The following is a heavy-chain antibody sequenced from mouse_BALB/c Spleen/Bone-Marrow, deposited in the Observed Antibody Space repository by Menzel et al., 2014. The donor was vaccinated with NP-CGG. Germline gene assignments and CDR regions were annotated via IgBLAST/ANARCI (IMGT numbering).Heavy chain of an antibody. Sequence: DVKLVESGGGLVQPGRSLKISCAASGFDFSGFWMGWVRLAPGKGLEWIGEINPDSSTINYTPSLKDRFIISRDNAKNTLYLQMSKVRSEDTALYYCARLDYYGGFAYWGQGTLVTVSA. CDR1: GFDFSGFW. V-gene: IGHV4-1*02. J-gene: IGHJ3*01. CDR3: ARLDYYGGFAY. D-gene: IGHD1-1*01. CDR2: INPDSSTI.